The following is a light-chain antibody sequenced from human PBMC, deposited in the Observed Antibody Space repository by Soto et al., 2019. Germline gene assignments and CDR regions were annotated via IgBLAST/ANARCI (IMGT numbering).Light chain of an antibody. CDR3: QQYGSSVLT. V-gene: IGKV3-20*01. CDR2: AAS. J-gene: IGKJ4*01. Sequence: EIVLTQSPDTVSLSPGERATLSCRASQSVSTNSLAWYQQKPGQAPRPLIYAASSRATGTPDRFSGSGSGTEFTLIISRLEPEDFAVYYCQQYGSSVLTFGGGTKVDIK. CDR1: QSVSTNS.